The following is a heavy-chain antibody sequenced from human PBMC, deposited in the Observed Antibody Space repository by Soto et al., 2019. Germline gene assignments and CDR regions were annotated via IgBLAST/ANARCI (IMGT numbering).Heavy chain of an antibody. V-gene: IGHV1-46*03. Sequence: ASVKVSCKASGYTFTTYYMHWVRQAPGQGLEWMGIINPSGGSTSYAQKFQGRVTMTRDTSTSTVYMELSSLRSEDTAVYYCARAPGYGDYEGPYYYYYYYMDVWGKGTTVTVSS. D-gene: IGHD4-17*01. CDR1: GYTFTTYY. CDR3: ARAPGYGDYEGPYYYYYYYMDV. CDR2: INPSGGST. J-gene: IGHJ6*03.